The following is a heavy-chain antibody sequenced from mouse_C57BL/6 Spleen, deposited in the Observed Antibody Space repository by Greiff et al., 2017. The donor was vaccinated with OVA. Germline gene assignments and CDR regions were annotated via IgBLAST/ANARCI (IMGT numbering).Heavy chain of an antibody. CDR3: AGEEVYYYGAFAY. V-gene: IGHV1-53*01. D-gene: IGHD1-1*01. J-gene: IGHJ3*01. Sequence: VQLQQPGTELVKPGASVKLSCKASGYTFTSYWMHWVKQRPGQGLEWIGNINPSNGATNYNDKFKSKATLTVDKSSSTAYMQLSSLTSEDSAVSYSAGEEVYYYGAFAYWGKGTLVTVSA. CDR2: INPSNGAT. CDR1: GYTFTSYW.